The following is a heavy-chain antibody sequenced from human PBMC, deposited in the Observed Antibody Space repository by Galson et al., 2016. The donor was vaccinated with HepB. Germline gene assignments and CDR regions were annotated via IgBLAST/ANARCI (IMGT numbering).Heavy chain of an antibody. Sequence: SETLSLTCTVSGGSISSSRYYWGWIRQPPGKGLEWIGSIYYTGSPYYNPSLKSRVTISVDTSKNQFSLKLTSVTAPDTAVYYWASPLIELRDAFDVWGQGTMVTVSS. V-gene: IGHV4-39*01. CDR3: ASPLIELRDAFDV. CDR2: IYYTGSP. J-gene: IGHJ3*01. D-gene: IGHD2-8*01. CDR1: GGSISSSRYY.